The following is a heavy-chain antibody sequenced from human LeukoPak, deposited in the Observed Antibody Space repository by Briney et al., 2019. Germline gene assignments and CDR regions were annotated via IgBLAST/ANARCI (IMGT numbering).Heavy chain of an antibody. V-gene: IGHV4-59*08. Sequence: SETLSLTCTVSGGSISSYYWSWIRQPPGKGLEWIGYIYYSGSTNYNPSLKSRVTISVDTSKNQFSLKLSSVTAADTAVYYCARGLGYCSGGSCYSYDYWGQGTLVTVSS. D-gene: IGHD2-15*01. J-gene: IGHJ4*02. CDR1: GGSISSYY. CDR2: IYYSGST. CDR3: ARGLGYCSGGSCYSYDY.